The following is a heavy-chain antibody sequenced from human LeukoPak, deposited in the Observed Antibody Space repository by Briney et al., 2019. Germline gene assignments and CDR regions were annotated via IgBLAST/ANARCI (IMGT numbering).Heavy chain of an antibody. D-gene: IGHD4-17*01. CDR1: GFTFSGSA. CDR2: IRSKPNSYAT. CDR3: TRHADYGDGDFDY. Sequence: GGSLRLSCAASGFTFSGSAMHWVRQASGKGLEWVGRIRSKPNSYATAYAASVEGRFTISRDDSKNTAYLQMNSLKTEDTAVYYCTRHADYGDGDFDYWGQGTLVTVSS. J-gene: IGHJ4*02. V-gene: IGHV3-73*01.